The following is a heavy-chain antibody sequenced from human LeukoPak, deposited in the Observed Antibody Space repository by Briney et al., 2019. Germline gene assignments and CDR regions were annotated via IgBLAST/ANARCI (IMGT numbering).Heavy chain of an antibody. J-gene: IGHJ4*02. D-gene: IGHD4-17*01. CDR3: AKQAVTTVADY. CDR1: GFTFSSYS. Sequence: GGSLRLSCAASGFTFSSYSMNWVRQAPGKGLEWVSAIDSGGNTYSADSVKGRFTTSRDNSKDTLYLQMDSLRVEDTAVYYCAKQAVTTVADYWGQGTLVTVSS. CDR2: IDSGGNT. V-gene: IGHV3-23*01.